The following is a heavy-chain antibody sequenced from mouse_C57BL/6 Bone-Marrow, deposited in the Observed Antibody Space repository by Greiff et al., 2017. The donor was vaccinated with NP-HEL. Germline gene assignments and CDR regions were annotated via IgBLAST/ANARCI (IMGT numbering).Heavy chain of an antibody. Sequence: QVQLQQPGAELVKPGASVKLSCKASGYTFTSYWMHWVKQRPGQGLEWIGMIHPNSGSTNYNEKFKSKATLTVDKSSSTAYMQLSSLTSEDSAVYYCAREYSNDAKDYWGQGNSVTVSS. CDR2: IHPNSGST. D-gene: IGHD2-12*01. J-gene: IGHJ4*01. V-gene: IGHV1-64*01. CDR1: GYTFTSYW. CDR3: AREYSNDAKDY.